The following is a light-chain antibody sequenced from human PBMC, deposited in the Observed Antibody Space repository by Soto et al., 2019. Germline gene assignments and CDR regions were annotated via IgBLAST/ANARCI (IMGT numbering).Light chain of an antibody. CDR3: QQYHDWPPFT. Sequence: ETVMTQSPATLSVSPGERVTISCGARQSISNNLAWYQQKYGQAPRLLIYGASTRATGIPARFSGSGSGTEFTLTISSLQSEDFAVYYCQQYHDWPPFTFGGGTTVEIK. CDR1: QSISNN. CDR2: GAS. J-gene: IGKJ4*01. V-gene: IGKV3-15*01.